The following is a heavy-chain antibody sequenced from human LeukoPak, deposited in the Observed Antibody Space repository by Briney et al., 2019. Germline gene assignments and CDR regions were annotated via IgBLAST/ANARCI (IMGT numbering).Heavy chain of an antibody. V-gene: IGHV1-69*04. CDR3: ARETIAARPDWFDP. CDR1: GGTFSSYT. Sequence: ASVKVSCRASGGTFSSYTITWVRQAPGQGLEWMGRIIPILGIANYAQKFQGRVTITADKSTSTAYMELSSLRSEDTAVYYCARETIAARPDWFDPWGQGTWSPSPQ. CDR2: IIPILGIA. D-gene: IGHD6-6*01. J-gene: IGHJ5*02.